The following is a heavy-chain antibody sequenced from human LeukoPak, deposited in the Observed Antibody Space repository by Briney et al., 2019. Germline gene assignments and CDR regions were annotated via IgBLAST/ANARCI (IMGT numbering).Heavy chain of an antibody. D-gene: IGHD6-13*01. CDR1: GGSISSYY. CDR2: IYYSGST. J-gene: IGHJ4*02. V-gene: IGHV4-59*01. CDR3: VRDLWGAGGTQY. Sequence: PSETLSLTCTVSGGSISSYYWSWIRQPPGKGLEWIGHIYYSGSTNYNPSLKSRVTISVDTSKNQFSLKLSSVTAADTAVYYCVRDLWGAGGTQYWGQGILVTVSS.